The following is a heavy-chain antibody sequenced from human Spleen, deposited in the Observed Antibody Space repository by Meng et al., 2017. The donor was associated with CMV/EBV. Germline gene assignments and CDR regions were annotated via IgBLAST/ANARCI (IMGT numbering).Heavy chain of an antibody. CDR2: IDWDGDT. D-gene: IGHD6-13*01. CDR1: GFSLSTSGMR. J-gene: IGHJ6*02. CDR3: ARDKGIAAGINNYYYYGMDV. Sequence: SGPTLVKPTQTLTLTCTFSGFSLSTSGMRVSWIRQPPNKALEWLARIDWDGDTFYSTSLKTRLTVSKDTSKNQVVLTMTNMDPLDTVTYYCARDKGIAAGINNYYYYGMDVWGQGTTVTVSS. V-gene: IGHV2-70D*14.